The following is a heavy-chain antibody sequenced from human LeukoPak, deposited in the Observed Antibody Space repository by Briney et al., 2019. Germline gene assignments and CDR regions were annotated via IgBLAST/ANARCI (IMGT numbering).Heavy chain of an antibody. CDR1: GFTFSSYS. V-gene: IGHV3-21*04. J-gene: IGHJ4*02. CDR2: ISSSSSYI. Sequence: GGSLRLSCAASGFTFSSYSMNWVRQAPGKGLEWVSSISSSSSYIYYADSVKGRFTISRDNAKNSLYLQMSSLRAEDTALYYCAKDSSSGWYGGFDYWGQGTLVTVSS. CDR3: AKDSSSGWYGGFDY. D-gene: IGHD6-19*01.